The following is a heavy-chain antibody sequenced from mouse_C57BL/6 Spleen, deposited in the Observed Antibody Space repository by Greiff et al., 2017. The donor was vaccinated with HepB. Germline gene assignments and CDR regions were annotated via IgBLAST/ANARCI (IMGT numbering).Heavy chain of an antibody. CDR3: ARPLPRLFCAMDF. V-gene: IGHV7-3*01. J-gene: IGHJ4*01. CDR1: GFTFTDYY. D-gene: IGHD6-1*01. CDR2: IRNKANGYTT. Sequence: EVKLQESGGGLVQPGGSLSLSCAASGFTFTDYYMSWVRQPPGKALEWLGFIRNKANGYTTEYSASVKGRFTISRDNSQSILYLQMNALRAEDSATYCCARPLPRLFCAMDFWGQGTTVTVAS.